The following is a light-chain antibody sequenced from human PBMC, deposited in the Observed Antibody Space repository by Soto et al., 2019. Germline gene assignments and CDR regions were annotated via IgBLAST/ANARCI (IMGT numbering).Light chain of an antibody. CDR1: RTIAGY. J-gene: IGKJ1*01. Sequence: DIQMTQSPSSLSASVGDRVNITCRASRTIAGYVNWYQQRPGEAPNLLIYAASSLQSGVPSRFRGSGSGTDFTLTINSLQPEDFATFYCQQTYSTPGTFGQGTKVEIK. V-gene: IGKV1-39*01. CDR3: QQTYSTPGT. CDR2: AAS.